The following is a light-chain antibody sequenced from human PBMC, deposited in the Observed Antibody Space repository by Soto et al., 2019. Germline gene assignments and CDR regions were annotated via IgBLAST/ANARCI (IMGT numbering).Light chain of an antibody. Sequence: DIQMTQSPSTLSASVGDRVTITCRASQSISSWLAWYQQKPGKAPKLLIYDASSLESGVPSRFSGSGSGTEFTLTISSLQPDDFAXYYCQQYNSYSPWTFGQGTKVEIK. CDR1: QSISSW. CDR2: DAS. V-gene: IGKV1-5*01. J-gene: IGKJ1*01. CDR3: QQYNSYSPWT.